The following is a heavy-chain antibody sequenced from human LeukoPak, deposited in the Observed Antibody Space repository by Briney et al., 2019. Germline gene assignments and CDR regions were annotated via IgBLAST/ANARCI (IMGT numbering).Heavy chain of an antibody. CDR2: ISYDGSNK. Sequence: PGGSLRLSCAASGFTFSSYAMHWVRQAPGKGLEWVAVISYDGSNKYYADSVKGRFTISRDNSKNTLYLQMNSLRAEDTAVYYCARRSYRGVITVYYYYYMDVWGKGTPVTVSS. D-gene: IGHD3-16*02. CDR3: ARRSYRGVITVYYYYYMDV. CDR1: GFTFSSYA. J-gene: IGHJ6*03. V-gene: IGHV3-30-3*01.